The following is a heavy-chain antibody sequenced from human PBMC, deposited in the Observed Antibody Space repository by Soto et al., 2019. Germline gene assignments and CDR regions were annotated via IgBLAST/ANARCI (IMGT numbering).Heavy chain of an antibody. Sequence: GSLRLSCAASGFTFSTYWMDWVRQTPGKGLEWVANINQDGSEKNYVDSVKGRFTISRDNAKNSLYLQMSSLTAEDSALYYCSRSLNSWGQGTLVTVSS. CDR2: INQDGSEK. J-gene: IGHJ4*02. CDR3: SRSLNS. CDR1: GFTFSTYW. V-gene: IGHV3-7*01.